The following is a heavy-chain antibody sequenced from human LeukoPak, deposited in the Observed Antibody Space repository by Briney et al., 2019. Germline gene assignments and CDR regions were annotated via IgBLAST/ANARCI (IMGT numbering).Heavy chain of an antibody. D-gene: IGHD3-3*01. J-gene: IGHJ6*03. V-gene: IGHV3-7*01. CDR3: ARDNGVVHGVYYMDV. Sequence: GGSLRLSCAASGFTFSNYWMTWLRQAPGKALEWVADIKQDGSEKLYVNSVRGRFTISRDNDKMSLFLQMNSLRAEDTAVYYCARDNGVVHGVYYMDVWGKGTTVTVS. CDR2: IKQDGSEK. CDR1: GFTFSNYW.